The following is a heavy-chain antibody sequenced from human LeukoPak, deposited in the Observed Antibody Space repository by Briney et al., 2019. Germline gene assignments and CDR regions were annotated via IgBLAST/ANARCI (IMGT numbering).Heavy chain of an antibody. J-gene: IGHJ5*02. CDR2: IYYSGST. D-gene: IGHD3-16*02. V-gene: IGHV4-59*01. CDR3: AREYDYVWGSYRSGFDP. Sequence: SETLSLTCTVSGGSISNYYWSWIRQPPGKGLEWIGYIYYSGSTNYNPSLKSRVTISVDTSKNQFSLKLSSVTAADTAVYYCAREYDYVWGSYRSGFDPWGQGTLVTVSS. CDR1: GGSISNYY.